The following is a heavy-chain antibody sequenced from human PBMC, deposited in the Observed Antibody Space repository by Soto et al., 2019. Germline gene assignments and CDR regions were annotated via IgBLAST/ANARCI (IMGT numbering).Heavy chain of an antibody. Sequence: QVQLVQSGAEVKKPGSSVKVSCKASGGTFSSYSINWVRQAPGQGLEWMVEIIPIFGTANYAQKFQGRVTITADESTSPAYMELSRLRSEDTAVYYCARDGGRHSGGIDYWGQGTLVTVSS. D-gene: IGHD1-26*01. CDR1: GGTFSSYS. J-gene: IGHJ4*02. CDR2: IIPIFGTA. V-gene: IGHV1-69*01. CDR3: ARDGGRHSGGIDY.